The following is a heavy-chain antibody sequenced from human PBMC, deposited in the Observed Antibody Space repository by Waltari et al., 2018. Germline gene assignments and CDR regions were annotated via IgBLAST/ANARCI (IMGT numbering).Heavy chain of an antibody. J-gene: IGHJ6*03. CDR3: AVGEGDSLLYYYMDV. D-gene: IGHD2-21*02. V-gene: IGHV1-18*01. Sequence: QIQLVQSGPEVKKPGASVKVSCQASGDTFTSSGISWVRQAPGQGLEWMGWSSVYNGNTRYAEKIQGRVTMTTDTSTSTAYMELRSLRFDDTAIYYCAVGEGDSLLYYYMDVWGKGTTVTVSS. CDR2: SSVYNGNT. CDR1: GDTFTSSG.